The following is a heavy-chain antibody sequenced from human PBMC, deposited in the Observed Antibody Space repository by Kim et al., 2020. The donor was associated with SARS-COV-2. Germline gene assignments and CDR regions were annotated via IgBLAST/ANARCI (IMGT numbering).Heavy chain of an antibody. CDR1: GYTLTELS. D-gene: IGHD1-26*01. J-gene: IGHJ4*02. CDR3: ATLPEGDLLQSDY. CDR2: FDPEDGEA. Sequence: ASVKVSCKVSGYTLTELSMHWVRQAPGKGLEWMGRFDPEDGEAIYAQKFQGRVTMTEDTSTDTAYMELSSLRSEDTAVYYCATLPEGDLLQSDYWGQGTLVTVSS. V-gene: IGHV1-24*01.